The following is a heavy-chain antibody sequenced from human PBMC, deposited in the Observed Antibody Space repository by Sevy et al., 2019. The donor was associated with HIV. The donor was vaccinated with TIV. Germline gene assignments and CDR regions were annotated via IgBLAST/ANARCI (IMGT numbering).Heavy chain of an antibody. D-gene: IGHD2-2*01. CDR3: AREGGSCSSTSCYGAYYYYGMDV. CDR1: GFTFDDYG. V-gene: IGHV3-20*04. J-gene: IGHJ6*02. Sequence: GGSLRLSCAASGFTFDDYGMSWVRQAPGKWLEWVSGINWNGGSTGYADSVKGRFTISRDNAKNSLYLQMNSLRAEDTALYYCAREGGSCSSTSCYGAYYYYGMDVWGQGTTVTVSS. CDR2: INWNGGST.